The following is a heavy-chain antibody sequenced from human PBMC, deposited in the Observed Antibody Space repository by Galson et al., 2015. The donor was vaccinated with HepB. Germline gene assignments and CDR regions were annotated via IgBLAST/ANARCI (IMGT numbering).Heavy chain of an antibody. V-gene: IGHV1-2*02. CDR2: INPNSGGT. Sequence: SVKVSCKASGYTFTGYYMHWVRQAPGQGLEWMGWINPNSGGTNYAQKFQGRVTMTRDTSISTAYMELSRLGSDDTAVYYCAREGRRVTRGWFDPWGQGTLVTVSS. CDR1: GYTFTGYY. CDR3: AREGRRVTRGWFDP. D-gene: IGHD4-23*01. J-gene: IGHJ5*02.